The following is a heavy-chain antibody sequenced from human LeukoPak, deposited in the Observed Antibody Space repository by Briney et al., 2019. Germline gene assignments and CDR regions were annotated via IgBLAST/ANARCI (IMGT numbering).Heavy chain of an antibody. CDR1: GGSISSSSYY. CDR2: IYYSGST. D-gene: IGHD3-3*01. V-gene: IGHV4-39*01. CDR3: ARSLITIFGVVPRALDY. Sequence: PSESLSLTCTVSGGSISSSSYYWGWIRQPPGKGLEWIGSIYYSGSTYYNQSLKSRVTISVDTSKNQFSLKLSSVTAADTAVYYCARSLITIFGVVPRALDYWGQGTLVTVSS. J-gene: IGHJ4*02.